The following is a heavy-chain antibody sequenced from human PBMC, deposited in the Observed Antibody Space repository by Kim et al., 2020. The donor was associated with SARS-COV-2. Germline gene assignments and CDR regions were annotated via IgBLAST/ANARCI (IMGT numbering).Heavy chain of an antibody. J-gene: IGHJ4*02. Sequence: ASVKVSCKASGYTFTTSYMHWVRQAPGQGLEWMGIINPSSGISTYAQKFQGRVTMTRDTSTSTVYMELSSLRSDDTAIYYCARRRYYGYEIPPDYWGQGTLVTVSS. CDR3: ARRRYYGYEIPPDY. CDR2: INPSSGIS. CDR1: GYTFTTSY. V-gene: IGHV1-46*01. D-gene: IGHD5-12*01.